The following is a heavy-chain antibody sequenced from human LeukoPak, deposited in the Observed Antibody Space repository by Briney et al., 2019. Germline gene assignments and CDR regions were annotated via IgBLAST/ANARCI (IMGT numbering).Heavy chain of an antibody. Sequence: ASVNVSCKASGYTFTSYYMHWVRQAPGQGLEWMGIINPSGGSTSYAQKFQGRVTMTRDTSTSTVYMELSSLGSEDTAVYYCARDGNSNDFDYWGQGTLVTVSS. J-gene: IGHJ4*02. V-gene: IGHV1-46*01. CDR3: ARDGNSNDFDY. CDR1: GYTFTSYY. D-gene: IGHD1-20*01. CDR2: INPSGGST.